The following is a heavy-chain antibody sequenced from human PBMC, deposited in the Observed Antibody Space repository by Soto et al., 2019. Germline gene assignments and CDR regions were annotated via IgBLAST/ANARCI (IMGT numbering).Heavy chain of an antibody. J-gene: IGHJ4*02. Sequence: SETLSLTCTVSGGSISSSSYYWGWIRQPPGKGLEWIGSIYYSGSTYYNPSLKSRVTISVDTSKNQFSLKLSSVTAADTAVYSWGREYSMSKIFDWGGEGPLAT. CDR1: GGSISSSSYY. CDR2: IYYSGST. CDR3: GREYSMSKIFDW. V-gene: IGHV4-39*01. D-gene: IGHD6-6*01.